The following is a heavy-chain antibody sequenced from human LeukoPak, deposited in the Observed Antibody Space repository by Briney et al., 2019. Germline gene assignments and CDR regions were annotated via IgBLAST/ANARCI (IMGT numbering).Heavy chain of an antibody. CDR1: GGTFSKYT. CDR2: IIPIFGTA. CDR3: ARGEVGARNYFDY. D-gene: IGHD1-26*01. Sequence: GGSVKVSCTASGGTFSKYTISWVRQTPGQGLERGGGIIPIFGTANYAQKFQGRVTITADESTSTAYMELSSLRSEDTAVYYCARGEVGARNYFDYWGQGTLVTVSS. J-gene: IGHJ4*02. V-gene: IGHV1-69*01.